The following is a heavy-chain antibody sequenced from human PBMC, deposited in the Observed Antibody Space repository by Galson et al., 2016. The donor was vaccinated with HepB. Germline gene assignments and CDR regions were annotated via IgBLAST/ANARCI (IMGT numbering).Heavy chain of an antibody. V-gene: IGHV2-70*04. D-gene: IGHD2-15*01. CDR3: ARVGDCIDGSSNNYFGS. CDR1: GFSLSTTGVR. J-gene: IGHJ4*01. CDR2: LDWDADK. Sequence: PALVKPTQTLTLACTLSGFSLSTTGVRVSWIRQPPGRALEWLARLDWDADKFYNTSLKTRLTISKDPSKNQVVLTMINMDPVDTGTYFCARVGDCIDGSSNNYFGSWGQGIPVTVSS.